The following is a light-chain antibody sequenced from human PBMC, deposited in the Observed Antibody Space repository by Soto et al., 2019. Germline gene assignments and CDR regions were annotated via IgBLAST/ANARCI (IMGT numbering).Light chain of an antibody. J-gene: IGLJ1*01. CDR3: SSYAGTAYV. V-gene: IGLV2-8*01. CDR1: SSDVGGYNY. Sequence: QSALTQRPSASGSPGQSVTISCTGTSSDVGGYNYVSWYQQHPGKAPKLMIYEVTKRPSGVPDRFSGSKSGNTASLTVSGLQAEDEADYYCSSYAGTAYVFGTGTKAPS. CDR2: EVT.